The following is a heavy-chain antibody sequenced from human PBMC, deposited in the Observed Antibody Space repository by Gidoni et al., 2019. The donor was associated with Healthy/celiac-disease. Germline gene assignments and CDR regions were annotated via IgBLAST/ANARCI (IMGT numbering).Heavy chain of an antibody. CDR1: GFPFSSYA. D-gene: IGHD1-26*01. CDR2: ISGSGGST. J-gene: IGHJ4*02. V-gene: IGHV3-23*01. Sequence: EVQLLASGGGLVQPGGSLRLSCEASGFPFSSYAMSWVRQAQGKGLEWVSAISGSGGSTYYADSVKGRFTISRDNSKNTLYLQMNSLRAEDTAVYYCANLETPELLRVYWGQGTLVTVSS. CDR3: ANLETPELLRVY.